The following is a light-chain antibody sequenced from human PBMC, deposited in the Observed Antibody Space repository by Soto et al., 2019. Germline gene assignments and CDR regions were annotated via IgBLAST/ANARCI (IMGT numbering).Light chain of an antibody. Sequence: EIVMTQSPATLSVSPGERATLSCRASQSVSSNLAWYQQKPGQAPRLLIYGASTRATGIPARFSGSGSGTEFTLTISSLQSEDFAAYYCQQYNNWPPWTFGQGTMVDIK. V-gene: IGKV3-15*01. CDR2: GAS. J-gene: IGKJ1*01. CDR1: QSVSSN. CDR3: QQYNNWPPWT.